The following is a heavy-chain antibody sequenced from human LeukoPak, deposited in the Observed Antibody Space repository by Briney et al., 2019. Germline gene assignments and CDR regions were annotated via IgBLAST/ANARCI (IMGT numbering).Heavy chain of an antibody. Sequence: GGSLRLSCAASGFTFSDYYMSWIRQAPGKGLEWVSYFSSSGSTIYYADSVKGRFTISRDNAKNSLYLQMNSLRAEDTAVYYCARDVPAVEDTAIYWGQGTLVTVSS. V-gene: IGHV3-11*01. J-gene: IGHJ4*02. CDR2: FSSSGSTI. CDR3: ARDVPAVEDTAIY. D-gene: IGHD5-18*01. CDR1: GFTFSDYY.